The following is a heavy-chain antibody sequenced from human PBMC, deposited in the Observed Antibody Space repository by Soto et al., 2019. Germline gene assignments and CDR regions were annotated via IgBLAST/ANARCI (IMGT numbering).Heavy chain of an antibody. CDR1: GGSISSGGYY. J-gene: IGHJ6*02. CDR2: IYYSGST. CDR3: ARAVSPLYYGMDV. D-gene: IGHD2-8*01. V-gene: IGHV4-31*03. Sequence: QVQLQESGPGLVKPSQTLSLPCTVSGGSISSGGYYWSWIRQHPGKGLEWIGYIYYSGSTYYNPSLKSRVTISVDTSKNQFSLKLSSVTAADTAVYYCARAVSPLYYGMDVWGQGTTVTVSS.